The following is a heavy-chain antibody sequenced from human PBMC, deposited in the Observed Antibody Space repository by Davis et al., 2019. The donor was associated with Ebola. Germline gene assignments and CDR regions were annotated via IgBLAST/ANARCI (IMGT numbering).Heavy chain of an antibody. CDR2: ISYDGSNK. Sequence: GESLKISCAASGFTFSSYAMHWVRQAPGKGLEWVAVISYDGSNKYYADSVKGRFTISRDNSKNTLYLQMNSLRAEDTAVYYCARGGIHWNDLLYYGMDVWGQGTTVTVSS. V-gene: IGHV3-30-3*01. CDR3: ARGGIHWNDLLYYGMDV. J-gene: IGHJ6*02. CDR1: GFTFSSYA. D-gene: IGHD1-1*01.